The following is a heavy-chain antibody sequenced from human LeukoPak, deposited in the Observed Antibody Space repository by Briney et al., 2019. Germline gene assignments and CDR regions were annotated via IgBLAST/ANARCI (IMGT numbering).Heavy chain of an antibody. V-gene: IGHV4-39*01. D-gene: IGHD6-13*01. CDR2: IYYSGST. CDR3: ARRAGSSWSHFYYYYMDV. CDR1: GDSISSSSYY. Sequence: SETLSLTCTVPGDSISSSSYYWGWIRQPPGKGLEWIGSIYYSGSTYYNPSLKSRVTISVDTSKNQFSLKLSSVTAADTAVYYCARRAGSSWSHFYYYYMDVWGRGTTVTVSS. J-gene: IGHJ6*03.